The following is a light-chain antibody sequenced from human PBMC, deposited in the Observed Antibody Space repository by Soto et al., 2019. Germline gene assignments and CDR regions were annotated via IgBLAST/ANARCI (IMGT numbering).Light chain of an antibody. CDR2: EGS. V-gene: IGLV2-23*01. CDR3: CSYAGGSVYV. Sequence: QSALAQPASVSGSPGQSITISCTGTSSDVGSYNLVSWYQQHPGKAPKLMIYEGSKRPSGVSNRFSGSKSGNTASLTISGLQAEDEADYYCCSYAGGSVYVFGTGTKATVL. CDR1: SSDVGSYNL. J-gene: IGLJ1*01.